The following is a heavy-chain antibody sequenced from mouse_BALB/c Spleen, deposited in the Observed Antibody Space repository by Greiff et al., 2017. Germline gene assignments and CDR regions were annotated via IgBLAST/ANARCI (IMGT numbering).Heavy chain of an antibody. CDR3: ARIYYDYDDPYYYAMDY. D-gene: IGHD2-4*01. Sequence: EVMLVESGPDLVKPSQSLSLTCTVTGYSITSGYSWHWIRQFPGNKLEWMGYIHYSGSTNYNPSLKSRISITRDTSKNQFFLQLNSVTTEDTATYYCARIYYDYDDPYYYAMDYWGQGTSVTVSS. CDR1: GYSITSGYS. J-gene: IGHJ4*01. CDR2: IHYSGST. V-gene: IGHV3-1*02.